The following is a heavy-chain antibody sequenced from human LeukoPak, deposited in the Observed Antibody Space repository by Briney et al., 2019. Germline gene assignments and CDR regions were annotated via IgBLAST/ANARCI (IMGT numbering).Heavy chain of an antibody. CDR2: IKHDGSER. CDR3: ARKFTVAGINWYFDL. V-gene: IGHV3-7*01. CDR1: GFTFSSYW. J-gene: IGHJ2*01. D-gene: IGHD6-19*01. Sequence: GGSLRLSCAASGFTFSSYWMGWVRQVPGKGLGWVANIKHDGSERYYADSVKGRFTISRDNAKNSLYLQMHSLRAEDTAVYFCARKFTVAGINWYFDLWGRGTLVTVSS.